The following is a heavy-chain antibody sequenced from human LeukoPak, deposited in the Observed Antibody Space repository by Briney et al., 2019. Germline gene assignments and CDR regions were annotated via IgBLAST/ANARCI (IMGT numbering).Heavy chain of an antibody. CDR3: ATTVQTRDDAFHI. D-gene: IGHD1-7*01. J-gene: IGHJ3*02. CDR1: DFSVNSYN. CDR2: FYSDGKI. V-gene: IGHV3-53*04. Sequence: GGSLRLSCAASDFSVNSYNMTWVCQAPGRGLEWLSLFYSDGKISYADSVRGRFTTSRHSSKNTLSLQMNSVREEDAAVYYCATTVQTRDDAFHIWGQGTMVTVSS.